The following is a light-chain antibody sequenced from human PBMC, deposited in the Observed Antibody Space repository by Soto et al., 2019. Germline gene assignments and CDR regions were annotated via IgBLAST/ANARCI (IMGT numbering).Light chain of an antibody. CDR2: GNS. J-gene: IGLJ2*01. V-gene: IGLV1-40*01. CDR3: QSYDSSLSCF. CDR1: SSNIGAGYD. Sequence: QSVLTQPPSVSGAPGQRVTISCTGSSSNIGAGYDVHWYQQLPGTAPKLLIYGNSNRPSWVPDRFSGSKSGTSASLAITGLQAEDEADYYCQSYDSSLSCFFGGGTKVTVL.